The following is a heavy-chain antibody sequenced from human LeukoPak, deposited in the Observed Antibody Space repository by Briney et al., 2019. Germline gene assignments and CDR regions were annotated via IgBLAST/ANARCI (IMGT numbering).Heavy chain of an antibody. CDR3: ARDRGRNSFDY. CDR2: INQDGSEK. J-gene: IGHJ4*02. V-gene: IGHV3-7*01. D-gene: IGHD1-14*01. CDR1: GFTFNNYW. Sequence: GGSLRLSCVASGFTFNNYWMSWVRQAPGKGLEWVANINQDGSEKYYVDSVKGRFTISRDDSKNSLYLQLTSLRAEDTALYYCARDRGRNSFDYWGQGTLVSVSS.